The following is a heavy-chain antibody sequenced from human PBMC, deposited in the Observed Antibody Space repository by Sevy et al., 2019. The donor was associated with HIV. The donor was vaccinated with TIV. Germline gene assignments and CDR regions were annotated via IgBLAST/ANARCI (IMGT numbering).Heavy chain of an antibody. CDR3: AKVLHIVVVPAAIDYYYGMDV. J-gene: IGHJ6*04. CDR2: MRFDGTIK. CDR1: GFTFSTYG. Sequence: GGSLRLSCAASGFTFSTYGMHWVRQAPGRGLEWVAFMRFDGTIKYHTDSVKGRFTISRDNSKNTLYLQMNSLKTEDTAVCICAKVLHIVVVPAAIDYYYGMDVWGEGTTVSVSS. V-gene: IGHV3-30*02. D-gene: IGHD2-2*01.